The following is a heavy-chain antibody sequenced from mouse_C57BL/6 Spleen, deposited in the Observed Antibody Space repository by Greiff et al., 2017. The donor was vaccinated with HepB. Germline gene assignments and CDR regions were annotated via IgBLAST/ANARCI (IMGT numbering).Heavy chain of an antibody. J-gene: IGHJ3*01. CDR3: ALYDDDGGFAY. CDR1: GYTFTDYY. D-gene: IGHD2-4*01. V-gene: IGHV1-26*01. CDR2: INPNNGGT. Sequence: EVQLQQSGPELVKPGASVKISCKASGYTFTDYYMNWVKQSHGKSLEWIGDINPNNGGTSYNQKFKGKATLTVDKSSSTAYLELRSLTSEDSAVYYCALYDDDGGFAYWGQRTLVTVSA.